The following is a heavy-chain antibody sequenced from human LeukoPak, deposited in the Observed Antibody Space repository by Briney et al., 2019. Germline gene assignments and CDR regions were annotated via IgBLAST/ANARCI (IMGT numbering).Heavy chain of an antibody. CDR3: ARGSPGSSSWYWGRPSPFDY. CDR1: GVSISSGDYY. J-gene: IGHJ4*02. CDR2: IYYSGST. V-gene: IGHV4-30-4*01. Sequence: SETLSLTCTVSGVSISSGDYYWSWIRQPPGKGLEWIGYIYYSGSTNYNPSLKSRVTISVDTSKNQFSLKLSSVTAADTAVYYCARGSPGSSSWYWGRPSPFDYRGQGTLVTVSS. D-gene: IGHD6-13*01.